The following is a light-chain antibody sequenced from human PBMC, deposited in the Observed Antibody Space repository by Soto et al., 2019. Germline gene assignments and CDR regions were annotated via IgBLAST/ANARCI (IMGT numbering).Light chain of an antibody. V-gene: IGKV3-11*01. CDR2: DSS. CDR1: QSVISY. Sequence: EIVLTQSPATLSLSPGERATLSCRASQSVISYLAWYQQKPGQAPRLLIYDSSNRATGIPARFSGSGSGTDFTLTISSLEPEDFAVYYCQQRSNWPPYTFGQGTKLEIK. CDR3: QQRSNWPPYT. J-gene: IGKJ2*01.